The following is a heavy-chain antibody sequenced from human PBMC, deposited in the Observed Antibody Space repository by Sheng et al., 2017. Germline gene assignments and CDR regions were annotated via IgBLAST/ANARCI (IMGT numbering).Heavy chain of an antibody. V-gene: IGHV4-39*07. D-gene: IGHD3-22*01. CDR1: GGSVSSSPYY. CDR3: AGYRSGYWGLEY. Sequence: QLQLQESGPGLVKPSETLSLTCTVSGGSVSSSPYYWAWIRQPPGMGLGWIGSISYSGTTYYNPSLKSRVAISVDTSKNQFFLKLSSVTAADTAVYYCAGYRSGYWGLEYWGQGKLVTVSS. CDR2: ISYSGTT. J-gene: IGHJ4*02.